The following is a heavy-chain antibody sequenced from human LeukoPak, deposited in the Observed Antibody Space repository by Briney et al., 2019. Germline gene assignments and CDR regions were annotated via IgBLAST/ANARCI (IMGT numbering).Heavy chain of an antibody. CDR2: IKQDGNEK. Sequence: GGSLRLSCAASGFTFSSYGMTWVRQAPGKGLEWVASIKQDGNEKYYVDSVKGRFTLSRDNAKNSLCLQMNSLRVEDTAVYYCAGNRLAFGLWGQGTLVTVSS. CDR3: AGNRLAFGL. J-gene: IGHJ5*02. V-gene: IGHV3-7*01. CDR1: GFTFSSYG. D-gene: IGHD2-21*01.